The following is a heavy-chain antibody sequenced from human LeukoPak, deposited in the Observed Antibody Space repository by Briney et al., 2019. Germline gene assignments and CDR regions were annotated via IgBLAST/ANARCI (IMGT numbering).Heavy chain of an antibody. V-gene: IGHV4-59*01. CDR1: GGPISSYY. J-gene: IGHJ6*03. CDR3: ARTVNGDYYYYYMDV. Sequence: SETLSLTXTVSGGPISSYYWSWIRQPPGKGVEWIGYIYYSGSTNYNPSLKSRVTISVDTSKNQFSLKLSSVTAADTAVYYCARTVNGDYYYYYMDVWGKGTTVTVSS. CDR2: IYYSGST. D-gene: IGHD4-11*01.